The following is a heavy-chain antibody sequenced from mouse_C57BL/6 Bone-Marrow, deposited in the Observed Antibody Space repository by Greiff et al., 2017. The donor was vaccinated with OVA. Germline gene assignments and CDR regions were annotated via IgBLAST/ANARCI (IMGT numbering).Heavy chain of an antibody. CDR2: IYPGSGST. CDR3: ARSEITTVKGDY. Sequence: QVQLQQSGAELVKPGASVKMSCKASGYTFTSYWITWVKQRPGQGLEWIGDIYPGSGSTNYNEKFKSKATLTVDTSYSTAYMQLRSLTSEDSAVYDCARSEITTVKGDYWGQGTTLTVSS. CDR1: GYTFTSYW. D-gene: IGHD1-1*01. J-gene: IGHJ2*01. V-gene: IGHV1-55*01.